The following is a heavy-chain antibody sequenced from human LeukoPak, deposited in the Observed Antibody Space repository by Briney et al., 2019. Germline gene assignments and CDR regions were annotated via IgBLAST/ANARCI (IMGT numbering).Heavy chain of an antibody. CDR1: GFTVSSNY. J-gene: IGHJ6*02. CDR2: IYSGGST. CDR3: ARDFRGYYYGMDV. D-gene: IGHD5-24*01. Sequence: GGSLRLSCAASGFTVSSNYMSWVRQAPGKGLEWVSVIYSGGSTYYADSVKGRFTIFRDNSKNTLYLQMNSLRAEDTAVYYCARDFRGYYYGMDVWGQGTTVTVSS. V-gene: IGHV3-53*01.